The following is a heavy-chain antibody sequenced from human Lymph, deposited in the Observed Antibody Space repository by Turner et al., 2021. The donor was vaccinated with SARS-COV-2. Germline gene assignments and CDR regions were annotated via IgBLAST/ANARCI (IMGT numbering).Heavy chain of an antibody. CDR2: IIPIFGTA. CDR1: GGPFSSSA. D-gene: IGHD2-15*01. CDR3: ARGAAYCSGGSCYRKGFDY. V-gene: IGHV1-69*01. Sequence: QVQRVQSGAEVRKPGSSVKVSCKASGGPFSSSAISWVRQAPGQGLEWMGGIIPIFGTANYAQRFQGRVTITADESTSTAYMELRSLRSEDTAVYYCARGAAYCSGGSCYRKGFDYWGQGTPVTVSS. J-gene: IGHJ4*02.